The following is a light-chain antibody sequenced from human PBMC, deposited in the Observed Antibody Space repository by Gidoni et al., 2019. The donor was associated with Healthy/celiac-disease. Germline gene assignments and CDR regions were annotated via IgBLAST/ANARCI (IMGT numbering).Light chain of an antibody. V-gene: IGKV2-28*01. J-gene: IGKJ1*01. CDR1: QSLLNSNGDNY. CDR2: FGS. CDR3: MQALQTPWT. Sequence: DIVMTKSPLSLLVTPGEPASIACRSRQSLLNSNGDNYLDWYLQNPGQSPHLLIYFGSDRASGVPDRFSGSGSGTDFTLKFSSVDPEDAGVYYCMQALQTPWTFGQGTRVEIK.